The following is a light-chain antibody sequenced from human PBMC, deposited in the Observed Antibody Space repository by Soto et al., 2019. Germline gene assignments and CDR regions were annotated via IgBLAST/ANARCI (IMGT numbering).Light chain of an antibody. CDR2: GAS. V-gene: IGKV3-15*01. Sequence: DIVMTQSPATLSVSPGESATLSCRASHSVGSSLAWYHQRPGQAPRLLIYGASTRATGIRARFSGSGSGTEFTLTISSLQSEDFAVYYCQQYNQWPPGTYGQGTKVEIK. CDR1: HSVGSS. CDR3: QQYNQWPPGT. J-gene: IGKJ1*01.